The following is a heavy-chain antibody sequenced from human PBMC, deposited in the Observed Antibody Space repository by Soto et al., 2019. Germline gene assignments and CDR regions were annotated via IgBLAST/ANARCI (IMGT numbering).Heavy chain of an antibody. CDR1: GYTFTSYG. V-gene: IGHV1-18*01. J-gene: IGHJ6*02. D-gene: IGHD3-9*01. CDR2: ISAYNGNT. Sequence: QVQLVQSGAEVKKPGASVKVSCKASGYTFTSYGISWVRQAPGQGLEWMGWISAYNGNTNYAQKLQGRVTMTTDTATSTAYMELRSLRSDDTAVYYCAREDDHDILTGPPRGMDVWGQGTTVTVSS. CDR3: AREDDHDILTGPPRGMDV.